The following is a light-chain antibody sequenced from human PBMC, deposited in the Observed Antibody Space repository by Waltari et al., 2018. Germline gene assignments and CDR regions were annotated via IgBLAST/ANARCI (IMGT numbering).Light chain of an antibody. V-gene: IGKV3-20*01. CDR2: GVS. J-gene: IGKJ2*01. CDR3: QQYGRSWNT. Sequence: IVLTQSPGTLHLSLGERATLPCRASKSVSGNNLAEYQQKPAQAPRILIHGVSSRATGIPDRFSGSGSGTDFTLTISRLEPEDFAVYYCQQYGRSWNTFGQGTKLEIK. CDR1: KSVSGNN.